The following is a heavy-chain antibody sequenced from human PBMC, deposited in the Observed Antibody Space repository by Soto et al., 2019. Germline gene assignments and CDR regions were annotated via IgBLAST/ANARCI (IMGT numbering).Heavy chain of an antibody. J-gene: IGHJ4*02. CDR3: ARGITMVRGVIFSPYFDY. D-gene: IGHD3-10*01. CDR1: GGSINSDHYY. CDR2: ISYSGST. V-gene: IGHV4-30-4*01. Sequence: SETLSLTCTVSGGSINSDHYYWSWLRQPPGKGLEWLGYISYSGSTYYNPSLKSRVTISIDTSKNQFSLKLSSVTAADTAVYYCARGITMVRGVIFSPYFDYWGQGTLLTVSS.